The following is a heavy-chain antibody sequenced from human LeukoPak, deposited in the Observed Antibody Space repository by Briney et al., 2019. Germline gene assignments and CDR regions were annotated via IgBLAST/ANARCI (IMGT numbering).Heavy chain of an antibody. J-gene: IGHJ4*02. CDR2: INSDGSST. V-gene: IGHV3-74*01. Sequence: AGGSLRLSCAASGFTFSSYWMHWVRQAPGKGLVWVSRINSDGSSTSYADSVKGRFTISRDNAKNTLYLQMNSLKTEDTAVYYCTTDTYYYGSGSYVYFDYWGQGTLVTVSS. D-gene: IGHD3-10*01. CDR1: GFTFSSYW. CDR3: TTDTYYYGSGSYVYFDY.